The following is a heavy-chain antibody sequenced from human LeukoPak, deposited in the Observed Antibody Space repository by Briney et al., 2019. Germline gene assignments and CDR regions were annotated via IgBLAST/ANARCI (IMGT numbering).Heavy chain of an antibody. D-gene: IGHD6-19*01. Sequence: ASVKVSCKSSGFTSASYGVTWVRQAPGQGLEWMGWISAYSSNTNYAQKFQGRVTMTTDTSTSTVYMELRSLTSDDTAVYYCASHSSGWYAYWGQGTLVTVSS. V-gene: IGHV1-18*01. CDR2: ISAYSSNT. J-gene: IGHJ4*02. CDR1: GFTSASYG. CDR3: ASHSSGWYAY.